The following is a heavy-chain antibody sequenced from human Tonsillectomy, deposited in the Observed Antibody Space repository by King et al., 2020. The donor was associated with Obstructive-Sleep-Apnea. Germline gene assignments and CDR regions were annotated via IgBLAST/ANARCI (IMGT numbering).Heavy chain of an antibody. J-gene: IGHJ4*02. CDR1: GGSISSYY. D-gene: IGHD4-17*01. CDR2: IYYSGST. Sequence: VQLQESGPGLVKPSETLSLTCTVSGGSISSYYWSWIRQPPGKGLEGIGYIYYSGSTNYNPSLKSRVTISVDTSKNQFSLKLSSVTAADTAVYYCARGRMTTVTNFDYWGQGTLVTVSS. V-gene: IGHV4-59*01. CDR3: ARGRMTTVTNFDY.